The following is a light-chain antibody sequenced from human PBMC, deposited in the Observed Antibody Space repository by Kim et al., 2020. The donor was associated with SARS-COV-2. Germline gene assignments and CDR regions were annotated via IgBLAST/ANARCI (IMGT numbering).Light chain of an antibody. Sequence: GQRLTTSCSGSGSTTGDNYVHWYQQVSGTAPKLLIYNNSQRPSSVPDRFSGSKSGTSASLAISGLRSDDEAEYYCATWDDSVTGPLFGGGTQLTVL. CDR3: ATWDDSVTGPL. CDR2: NNS. V-gene: IGLV1-47*02. CDR1: GSTTGDNY. J-gene: IGLJ2*01.